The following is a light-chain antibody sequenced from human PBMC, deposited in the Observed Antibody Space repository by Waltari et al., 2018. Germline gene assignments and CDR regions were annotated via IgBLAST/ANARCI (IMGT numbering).Light chain of an antibody. V-gene: IGKV3-20*01. CDR1: QSVSSRY. J-gene: IGKJ5*01. CDR3: HQYGNSPFT. Sequence: EIVLTQSPGTLSLSPGERVTPSCKASQSVSSRYLAWFQQKPGQTPRLLIYGASTRASGSPDRFSGSGSGTDFTLTINRLQPEDFAVYSCHQYGNSPFTFGQGTRLEIK. CDR2: GAS.